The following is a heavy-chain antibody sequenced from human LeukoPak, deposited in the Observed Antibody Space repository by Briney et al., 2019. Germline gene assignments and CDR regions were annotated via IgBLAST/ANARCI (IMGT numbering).Heavy chain of an antibody. D-gene: IGHD2-2*01. CDR3: AKDTVPRIRYNWFDP. CDR1: GFTFSSYA. Sequence: GGSLRLSCAASGFTFSSYAMSWVRQAPGKGLEWVSAISGSGGSTYYADSVKGRFTISRDNSKNTLYLQMNSLRAEATAVYYCAKDTVPRIRYNWFDPWGQGTLVTVSS. V-gene: IGHV3-23*01. J-gene: IGHJ5*02. CDR2: ISGSGGST.